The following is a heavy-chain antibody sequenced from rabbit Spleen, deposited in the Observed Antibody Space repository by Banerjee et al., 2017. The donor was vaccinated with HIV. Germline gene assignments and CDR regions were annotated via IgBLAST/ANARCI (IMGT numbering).Heavy chain of an antibody. D-gene: IGHD4-1*01. CDR2: IYTGSGST. Sequence: QEQLEESGGGLVQPEGSLTLTCTASGFSFSSGYWICWVRQAPGKGLEWIGCIYTGSGSTDYASWAKGRFTITSNTNQNTVTLQMTSLTAADTATYFCARDLAGVIGWNFNLWGQGTLVTVS. J-gene: IGHJ4*01. CDR3: ARDLAGVIGWNFNL. CDR1: GFSFSSGYW. V-gene: IGHV1S45*01.